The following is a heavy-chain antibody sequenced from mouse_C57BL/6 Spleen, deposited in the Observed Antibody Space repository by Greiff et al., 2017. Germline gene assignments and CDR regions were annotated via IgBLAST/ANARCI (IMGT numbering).Heavy chain of an antibody. CDR2: INYDGSST. Sequence: EVMLVESEGGLVQPGSSMKLSCTASGFTFSDYYMAWVRQVPEKGLEWVANINYDGSSTYYLDSLKSRFIISRDNAKNILYLQMSSLKSEDTATYYCARDYYGGGYFDVWGTGTTVTVSS. D-gene: IGHD1-1*01. J-gene: IGHJ1*03. CDR1: GFTFSDYY. CDR3: ARDYYGGGYFDV. V-gene: IGHV5-16*01.